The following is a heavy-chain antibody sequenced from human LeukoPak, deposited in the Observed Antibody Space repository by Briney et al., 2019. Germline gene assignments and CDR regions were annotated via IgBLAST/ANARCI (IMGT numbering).Heavy chain of an antibody. Sequence: PGGSLRLSCAASGFTFSSYGMSWVRQPPGKGLEWIGEINHSGSTNYNPSLKSRVTISVDTSKNQFSLKLSSVTAADTAVYYCARSSGDYKTKNFDYWGQGTLVTVSS. V-gene: IGHV4-34*01. D-gene: IGHD4-17*01. J-gene: IGHJ4*02. CDR2: INHSGST. CDR3: ARSSGDYKTKNFDY. CDR1: GFTFSSYG.